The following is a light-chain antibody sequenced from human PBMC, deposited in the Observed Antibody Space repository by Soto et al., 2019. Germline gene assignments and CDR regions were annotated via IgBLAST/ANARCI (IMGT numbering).Light chain of an antibody. V-gene: IGLV1-47*01. CDR2: RNN. Sequence: QSALTQPASASGTPGQRVTISCSGSSSNIGSNYVYWYQQLPGTAPKLLIYRNNQRPSGVPDRFSGSKSGTSASLAISGLRSEDEADYYCAAWDDSLSALVFGTGTKVTVL. J-gene: IGLJ1*01. CDR1: SSNIGSNY. CDR3: AAWDDSLSALV.